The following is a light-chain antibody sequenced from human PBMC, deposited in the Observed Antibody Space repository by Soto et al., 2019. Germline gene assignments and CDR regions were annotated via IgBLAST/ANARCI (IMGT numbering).Light chain of an antibody. CDR2: DAS. Sequence: EIVLTQSPGTLSLSPGERATLSCRASQSIINNYLAWYQQKPGQAPRLLIHDASSRATGIPDRFSSSGSGTDLPLTISRLEPEDFAVYYWKQCATSPLTFGQGTKVEIK. J-gene: IGKJ1*01. CDR3: KQCATSPLT. V-gene: IGKV3-20*01. CDR1: QSIINNY.